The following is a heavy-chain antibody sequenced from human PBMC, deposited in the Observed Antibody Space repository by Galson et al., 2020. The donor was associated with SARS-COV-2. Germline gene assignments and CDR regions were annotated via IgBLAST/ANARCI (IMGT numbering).Heavy chain of an antibody. CDR2: IYHSGST. J-gene: IGHJ3*02. Sequence: SENLSLTCAVSGYSISSGYYWGWIRQPTGKGLEWIGSIYHSGSTYYNPSLKSRVTISVDTSKNQFAMKMSAVTAADTAMYYCARVDTAMVSVGFDIWGRGKMFTVSA. CDR3: ARVDTAMVSVGFDI. V-gene: IGHV4-38-2*01. CDR1: GYSISSGYY. D-gene: IGHD5-18*01.